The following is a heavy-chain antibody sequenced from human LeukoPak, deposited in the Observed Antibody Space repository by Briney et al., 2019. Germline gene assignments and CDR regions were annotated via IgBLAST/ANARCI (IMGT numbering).Heavy chain of an antibody. V-gene: IGHV3-7*01. CDR1: GFTFTNYW. D-gene: IGHD5-18*01. J-gene: IGHJ4*02. CDR2: IKQDGSGE. Sequence: GGSLRLSCAASGFTFTNYWMTWVRQAPGKGPEWVANIKQDGSGEYYVDSVKGRFTMSRDNAKNSLSLQMNSLRPEDTAVYYCARWAGVTDYWGQGTLVTVSS. CDR3: ARWAGVTDY.